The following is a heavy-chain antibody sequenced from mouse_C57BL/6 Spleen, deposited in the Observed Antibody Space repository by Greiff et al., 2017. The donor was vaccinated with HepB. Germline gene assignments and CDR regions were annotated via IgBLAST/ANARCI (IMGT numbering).Heavy chain of an antibody. CDR3: ARSRVGYYYFDY. D-gene: IGHD2-3*01. V-gene: IGHV1-4*01. CDR2: INPSSGYT. Sequence: VQLQQSGAELARPGASVKMSCKASGYTFTSYTMHWVKQRPGQGLEWIGYINPSSGYTKYNQKFKDKATLTADKSSSTAYMQLSSLTSEDSAVYYCARSRVGYYYFDYWGQGTTLTVSS. J-gene: IGHJ2*01. CDR1: GYTFTSYT.